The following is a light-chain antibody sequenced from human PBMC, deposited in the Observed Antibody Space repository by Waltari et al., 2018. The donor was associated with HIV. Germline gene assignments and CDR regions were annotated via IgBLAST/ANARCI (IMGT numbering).Light chain of an antibody. Sequence: DLRMTQSPSTLPASVGDRVTITCRASETIRGWLVWYQQKPGKAPKLLIQKASTLESGVPPRFSGSGSGTEYTLTISSVQPDDFATYFCQRYDSETDPSFGQGTKLDIK. CDR3: QRYDSETDPS. CDR2: KAS. V-gene: IGKV1-5*03. CDR1: ETIRGW. J-gene: IGKJ2*01.